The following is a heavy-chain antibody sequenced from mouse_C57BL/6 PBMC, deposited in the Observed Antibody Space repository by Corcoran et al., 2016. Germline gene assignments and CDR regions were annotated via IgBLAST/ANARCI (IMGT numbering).Heavy chain of an antibody. J-gene: IGHJ2*01. Sequence: QVQLQQPGTELVKPGASVKLSCKASGYTFTSYWMHWVKQRPGQGLEWIGNINTSNGGTNYNEKFKSKATLTVDKSSSTAYMQLSSLTSEDSAVYYCAREAYGSFYFDYWVQGTTLTVSS. CDR1: GYTFTSYW. D-gene: IGHD1-1*01. V-gene: IGHV1-53*01. CDR3: AREAYGSFYFDY. CDR2: INTSNGGT.